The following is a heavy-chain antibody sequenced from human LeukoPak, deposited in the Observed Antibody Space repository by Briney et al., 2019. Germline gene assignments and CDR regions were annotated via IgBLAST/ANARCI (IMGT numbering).Heavy chain of an antibody. J-gene: IGHJ3*02. Sequence: NTGGSLRLSCAASGFTFSDYYMSWIRQAPGKGLEWVSYISSSGSTIYYADSVRGRFTISRDNAKNSLYLQMNSLRAEDTAVYYCARDRATVTTLSLSLSGAFDIWGQGTMVTVSS. D-gene: IGHD4-17*01. CDR1: GFTFSDYY. CDR3: ARDRATVTTLSLSLSGAFDI. CDR2: ISSSGSTI. V-gene: IGHV3-11*04.